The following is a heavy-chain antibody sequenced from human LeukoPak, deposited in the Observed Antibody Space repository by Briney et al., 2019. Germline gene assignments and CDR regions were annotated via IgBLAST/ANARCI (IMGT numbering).Heavy chain of an antibody. CDR2: ISSSSSTI. D-gene: IGHD1-26*01. J-gene: IGHJ4*02. V-gene: IGHV3-48*04. CDR1: GFTFSSYS. Sequence: GGSLRLSCAASGFTFSSYSMNWVRQAPGKGLEWVSFISSSSSTIYYADSVKGRFTISRDNARNSLYLQMNSLRAEDTAVYYCARDRGGSYSAIDYWGQGTLVTVSS. CDR3: ARDRGGSYSAIDY.